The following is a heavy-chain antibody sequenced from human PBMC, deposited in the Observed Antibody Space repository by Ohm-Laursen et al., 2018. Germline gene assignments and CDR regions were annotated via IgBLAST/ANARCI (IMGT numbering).Heavy chain of an antibody. CDR1: GFTFDDYA. D-gene: IGHD2-2*01. CDR2: ISWNSGSI. Sequence: SLRLSCSASGFTFDDYAMHWVRQAPGKGLEWVSGISWNSGSIGYADSVKGRFTISRDNAKNSLYLQMNSLRAEDTALYYCAKDMMEYRNFDYWGQGTLVTVPS. V-gene: IGHV3-9*01. CDR3: AKDMMEYRNFDY. J-gene: IGHJ4*02.